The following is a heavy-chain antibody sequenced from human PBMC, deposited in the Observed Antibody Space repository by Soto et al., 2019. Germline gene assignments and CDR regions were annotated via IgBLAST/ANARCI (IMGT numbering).Heavy chain of an antibody. CDR3: ARNGYYDSSDKKFDP. V-gene: IGHV1-69*13. D-gene: IGHD3-22*01. Sequence: GASVKVSCKASGGTFTSYAISWVRQAPGQGLEWMGGIIPIFGTANYAQKFQGRVTITADESTSTAYMELSSLRSEDTAVYYCARNGYYDSSDKKFDPWGQGTLVTVSS. CDR2: IIPIFGTA. CDR1: GGTFTSYA. J-gene: IGHJ5*02.